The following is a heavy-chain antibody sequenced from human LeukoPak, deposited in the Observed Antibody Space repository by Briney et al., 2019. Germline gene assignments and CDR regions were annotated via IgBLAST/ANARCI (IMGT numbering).Heavy chain of an antibody. CDR1: GGSFSGYY. CDR3: ARGRSGSSSGWPKRYYFDY. V-gene: IGHV4-34*01. J-gene: IGHJ4*02. D-gene: IGHD6-19*01. Sequence: SETLSLTCAVYGGSFSGYYWSWIRQPPGKGLEWIGEINHGGSTNYNPSLKSRVTISADTSRNHFSLNLSSVTAADTAVYYCARGRSGSSSGWPKRYYFDYWGQGTLVTVSS. CDR2: INHGGST.